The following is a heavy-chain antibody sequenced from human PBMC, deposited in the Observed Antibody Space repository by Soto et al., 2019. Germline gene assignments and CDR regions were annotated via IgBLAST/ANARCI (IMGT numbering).Heavy chain of an antibody. CDR3: ATDLWRLWLKATGRN. CDR1: GYTLTELS. J-gene: IGHJ4*02. CDR2: FDPEDGET. D-gene: IGHD5-18*01. V-gene: IGHV1-24*01. Sequence: QVQLVQSGAEVKKPGASVKVSCKVSGYTLTELSMHWVRQAPGKGREWMGGFDPEDGETIYAQKFQGRVTMNEDTSTHTAYMELSSLRSEDTAVYYCATDLWRLWLKATGRNWGQGTLVTVSS.